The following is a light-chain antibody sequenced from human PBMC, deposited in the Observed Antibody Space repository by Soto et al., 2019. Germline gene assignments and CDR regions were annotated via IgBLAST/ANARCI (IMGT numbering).Light chain of an antibody. CDR1: SSDVVSSNL. CDR3: CSFAPFTSPXV. CDR2: EGA. J-gene: IGLJ1*01. V-gene: IGLV2-23*01. Sequence: QSVLTQPASVCGSPGQSITISCTGTSSDVVSSNLVSWYQQHPHRAPKLIIYEGARRPSGVSGRFSASMSGNTASLRISGLQAEDEADYYCCSFAPFTSPXVXRTGTKVTVL.